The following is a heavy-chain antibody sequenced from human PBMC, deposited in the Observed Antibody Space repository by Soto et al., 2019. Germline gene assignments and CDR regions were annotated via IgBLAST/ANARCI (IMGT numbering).Heavy chain of an antibody. CDR1: GFTFSTYW. CDR2: INGDGSST. Sequence: GGYLRLSCAASGFTFSTYWMHWVRQVPGKGLVWVSRINGDGSSTDYADSVKGRFTISRDNAKKTLYLQMNSLRAEDTAVYYCARGPAISFLYFYEGDDAFDIWGHGTMVTVSS. V-gene: IGHV3-74*01. D-gene: IGHD3-22*01. J-gene: IGHJ3*02. CDR3: ARGPAISFLYFYEGDDAFDI.